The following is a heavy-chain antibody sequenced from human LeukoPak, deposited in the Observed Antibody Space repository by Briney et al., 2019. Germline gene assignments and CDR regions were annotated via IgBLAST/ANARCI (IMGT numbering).Heavy chain of an antibody. CDR1: GFTFGSYG. Sequence: GVSLRLSCAASGFTFGSYGRHWVRQAPGKGLEWVAFIRYDGSNKYYAGSVKGRFTISRDNSKNTLYLQMNSLRAEDTAVYYCAKDLGHYYGSGGFDYWGQGTLVTVSS. D-gene: IGHD3-10*01. V-gene: IGHV3-30*02. CDR3: AKDLGHYYGSGGFDY. J-gene: IGHJ4*02. CDR2: IRYDGSNK.